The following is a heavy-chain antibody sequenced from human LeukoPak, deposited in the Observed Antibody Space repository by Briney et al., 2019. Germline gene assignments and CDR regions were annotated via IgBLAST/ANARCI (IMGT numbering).Heavy chain of an antibody. J-gene: IGHJ4*02. D-gene: IGHD3-16*01. Sequence: GGSLRLSCAVSGFTFSRFWLSWVRQPPGKGLEWVADINEDGSEKYYVDSVKGRFTISRDNAKNSLYLQMHSLTAEDTAPYYCTGETYYFDYWGQGTLVTVSS. CDR2: INEDGSEK. CDR1: GFTFSRFW. CDR3: TGETYYFDY. V-gene: IGHV3-7*01.